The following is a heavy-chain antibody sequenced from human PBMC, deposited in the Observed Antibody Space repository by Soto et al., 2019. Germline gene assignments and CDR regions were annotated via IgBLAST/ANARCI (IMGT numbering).Heavy chain of an antibody. CDR2: IRSGRDT. V-gene: IGHV3-21*01. D-gene: IGHD2-21*02. CDR1: GFTFSNHY. Sequence: PGGSLRLSCAVSGFTFSNHYIHWVRQAPGKGLEWVSSIRSGRDTFYADSVKGRFSISRDDATSSVSLQMNSLRGEDTAVYFCAREETAWPLAYGLDVWGQGTTVTV. J-gene: IGHJ6*02. CDR3: AREETAWPLAYGLDV.